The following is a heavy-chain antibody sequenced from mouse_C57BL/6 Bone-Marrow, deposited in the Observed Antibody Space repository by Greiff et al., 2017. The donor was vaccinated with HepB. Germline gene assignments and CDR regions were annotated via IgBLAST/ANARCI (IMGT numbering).Heavy chain of an antibody. D-gene: IGHD1-1*01. CDR1: GYAFSSSW. CDR2: IYPGDGDT. J-gene: IGHJ2*01. Sequence: VKLQQSGPELVKPGASVKISCKASGYAFSSSWMNWVKQRPGKGLEWIGRIYPGDGDTNYNGKFKGKATLTADKSSSTAYMQLSSLTSEDSAVYFCARSYYYGSSYPDYWGQGTTLTVSS. V-gene: IGHV1-82*01. CDR3: ARSYYYGSSYPDY.